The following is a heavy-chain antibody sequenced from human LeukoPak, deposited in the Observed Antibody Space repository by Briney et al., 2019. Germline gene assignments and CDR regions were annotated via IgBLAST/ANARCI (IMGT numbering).Heavy chain of an antibody. V-gene: IGHV4-34*01. CDR1: GGSFSGYY. CDR3: AGARTRGPYDAFDI. CDR2: INHSGST. J-gene: IGHJ3*02. Sequence: SETLSLTCAVYGGSFSGYYWSWIRQPPGKGLEWIGEINHSGSTNYNPSLKSRVTISVVTSKNQFSLKLSSVTAADTAVYYCAGARTRGPYDAFDIWGQGTMVTVSS. D-gene: IGHD3-10*01.